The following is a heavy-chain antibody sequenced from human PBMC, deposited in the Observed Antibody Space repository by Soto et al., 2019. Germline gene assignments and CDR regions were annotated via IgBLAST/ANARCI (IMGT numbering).Heavy chain of an antibody. J-gene: IGHJ4*02. CDR1: GGSFSGYY. D-gene: IGHD2-15*01. V-gene: IGHV4-34*01. Sequence: QVQLQQWGAGLLKPSETLSLTCAVYGGSFSGYYWSWIRQPPGKGLEWIGEINHSGRTNYNPSHKSRVTISVDTSKNQFSLKLSSVTAADTAVYYGARGRRYCRRGSCSLSNVDYWGQGTLVTVSS. CDR3: ARGRRYCRRGSCSLSNVDY. CDR2: INHSGRT.